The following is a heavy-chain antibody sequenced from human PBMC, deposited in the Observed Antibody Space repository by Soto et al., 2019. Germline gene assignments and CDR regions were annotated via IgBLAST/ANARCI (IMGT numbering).Heavy chain of an antibody. CDR3: ASLIYDCSSTSCYMDYYYGMDV. Sequence: SVKVSCKASGGTFSSYTISWVRQAPGQGLEWMGRIIPILGIANYAQKFQGRVTITADKSTSTAYMELSSLRSEDTAVYYCASLIYDCSSTSCYMDYYYGMDVWGQGTTVTVS. V-gene: IGHV1-69*02. CDR2: IIPILGIA. CDR1: GGTFSSYT. J-gene: IGHJ6*02. D-gene: IGHD2-2*02.